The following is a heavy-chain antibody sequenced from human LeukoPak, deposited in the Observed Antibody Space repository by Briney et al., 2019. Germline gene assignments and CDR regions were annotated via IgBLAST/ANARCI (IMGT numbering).Heavy chain of an antibody. CDR2: ISAYNGNT. CDR3: ARVTGSYYDSSGPPVD. J-gene: IGHJ3*01. CDR1: GYTFTSYG. V-gene: IGHV1-18*01. D-gene: IGHD3-22*01. Sequence: ASVKVSCKSSGYTFTSYGISGVRQAPGQGLEWMGWISAYNGNTNYAQKLQGRVTMTTDTSTSTAYMELRSLRSDDTAVYYCARVTGSYYDSSGPPVDWGQGTMVTVSS.